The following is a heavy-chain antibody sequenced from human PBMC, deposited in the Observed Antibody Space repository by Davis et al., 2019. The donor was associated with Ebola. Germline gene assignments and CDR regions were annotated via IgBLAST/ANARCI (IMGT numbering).Heavy chain of an antibody. V-gene: IGHV1-18*01. J-gene: IGHJ6*02. CDR2: ISAYNGNT. CDR1: GYTFSSYG. CDR3: ARPSYDSFYYYGMDV. D-gene: IGHD3-3*01. Sequence: AASVKVSCKASGYTFSSYGINWVRQAPGQGLEWMGWISAYNGNTKYAQKLQGRVTMTTDTSTNTAYMELRSLRSDDTAVYYCARPSYDSFYYYGMDVWGQGTTVTVSS.